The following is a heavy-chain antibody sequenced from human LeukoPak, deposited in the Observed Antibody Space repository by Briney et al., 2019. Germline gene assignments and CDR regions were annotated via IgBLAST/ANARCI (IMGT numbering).Heavy chain of an antibody. J-gene: IGHJ4*02. CDR2: INPNSGGT. CDR3: ASSVCTSASCPIDY. CDR1: GYTFSGYY. V-gene: IGHV1-2*02. D-gene: IGHD2-2*01. Sequence: GASVKVSCKTSGYTFSGYYIHWVRQAPGEGLQWMGWINPNSGGTKYAQKSQGRVTMTRDTPISTAYMELSRLRSDDTAFYYCASSVCTSASCPIDYWGQGTLVTVSS.